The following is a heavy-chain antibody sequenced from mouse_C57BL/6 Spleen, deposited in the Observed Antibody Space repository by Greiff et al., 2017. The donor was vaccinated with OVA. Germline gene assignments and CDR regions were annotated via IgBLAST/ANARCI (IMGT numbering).Heavy chain of an antibody. J-gene: IGHJ4*01. CDR2: INPGSGGT. V-gene: IGHV1-54*01. Sequence: QVQLQQSGAELVRPGTSVKVSCKASGYAFTNYLIEWVKQRPGQGLEWIGVINPGSGGTNYNEKFKGKATLTADKSSSTAYMQLSSLTSEDSAVYFCARKDYGEGGYAMDYWGQGTSVTVSS. CDR1: GYAFTNYL. D-gene: IGHD2-4*01. CDR3: ARKDYGEGGYAMDY.